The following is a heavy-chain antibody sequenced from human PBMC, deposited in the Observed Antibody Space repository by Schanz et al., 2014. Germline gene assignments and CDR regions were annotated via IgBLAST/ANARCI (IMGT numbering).Heavy chain of an antibody. CDR1: GYTFVSYS. CDR2: INPSGGGT. Sequence: QVQLVQSGAEVKKPGASVKVSCKASGYTFVSYSMHWVRQAPGQGLEWMGIINPSGGGTSYALRFQDRVTVTRDTSRSTVYMELSSLRSEDTAVYYCARDFPYVSGSYYKGFGYWGQGTLVTVSS. D-gene: IGHD3-10*01. V-gene: IGHV1-46*01. J-gene: IGHJ4*02. CDR3: ARDFPYVSGSYYKGFGY.